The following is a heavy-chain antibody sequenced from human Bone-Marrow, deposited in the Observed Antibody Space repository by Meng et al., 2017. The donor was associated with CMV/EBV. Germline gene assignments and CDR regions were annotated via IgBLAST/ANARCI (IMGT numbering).Heavy chain of an antibody. CDR3: ARGQVWYRFLGSFDY. CDR2: MNPNSGNT. V-gene: IGHV1-8*01. Sequence: ASVKVSCKASGDTFTSYDINWVRQATGQGLEWMGWMNPNSGNTGYAQKFQGSVTMTRNTSISTAYMELSSLRSKDTAVYYCARGQVWYRFLGSFDYWGQGTLVTVSS. D-gene: IGHD3-3*01. CDR1: GDTFTSYD. J-gene: IGHJ4*02.